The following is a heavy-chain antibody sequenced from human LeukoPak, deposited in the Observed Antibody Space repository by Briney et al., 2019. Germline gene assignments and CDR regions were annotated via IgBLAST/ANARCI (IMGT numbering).Heavy chain of an antibody. J-gene: IGHJ4*02. D-gene: IGHD5-12*01. CDR3: ARDAPPYSGYDLRFDY. CDR1: GYTFTSYY. V-gene: IGHV1-46*01. Sequence: ASVKVSCKASGYTFTSYYMHWVRQAPGQGLEWMGIINPSGGSTSYAQKFQSRVTMTRDTSTSTVYMELSSLRSEDTAVYYCARDAPPYSGYDLRFDYWGQGTLVTVSS. CDR2: INPSGGST.